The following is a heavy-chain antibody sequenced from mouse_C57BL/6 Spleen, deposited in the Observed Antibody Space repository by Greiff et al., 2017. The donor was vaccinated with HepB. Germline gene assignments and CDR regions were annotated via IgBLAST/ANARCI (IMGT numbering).Heavy chain of an antibody. CDR3: ARDYYDYDEGYFDV. J-gene: IGHJ1*03. Sequence: EVQVVESGGGLVKPGGSLKLSCAASGFTFSSYAMSWVRQTPEKRLEWVATIRYGGSYTYYPDNVKGRFTISRDNAKNNLYLQMSHLKSEDTAMYYCARDYYDYDEGYFDVWGTGTTVTVSS. V-gene: IGHV5-4*01. CDR1: GFTFSSYA. D-gene: IGHD2-4*01. CDR2: IRYGGSYT.